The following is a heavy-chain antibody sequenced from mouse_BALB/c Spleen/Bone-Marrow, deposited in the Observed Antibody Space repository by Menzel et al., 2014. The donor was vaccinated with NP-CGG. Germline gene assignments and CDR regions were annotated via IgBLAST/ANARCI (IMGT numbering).Heavy chain of an antibody. J-gene: IGHJ3*01. V-gene: IGHV14-3*02. CDR3: AVYYYGRSSFAX. CDR1: GFNXKDTX. Sequence: EVQLQQSGAELVKPGASVTLSCTASGFNXKDTXMXWVKQXPXQGLXWXGRIDPANGNTKXXXXXXXKXTKTADXSXXXXSXLLSSLTSEDTAVYYCAVYYYGRSSFAXXXQGTLVTVSA. D-gene: IGHD1-1*01. CDR2: IDPANGNT.